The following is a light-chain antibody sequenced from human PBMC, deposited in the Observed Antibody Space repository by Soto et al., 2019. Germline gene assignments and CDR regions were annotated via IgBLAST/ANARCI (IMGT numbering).Light chain of an antibody. Sequence: IVLTQSPATLSLSPGERATLSCRASQGIGSTLAWYQHKPGQTPRLLIYDTSTRATGVPARFSGSRSGTEFTLTINSLQSEDFAVYYCQRYNNWPLTFGGGTKVDIK. CDR2: DTS. J-gene: IGKJ4*01. V-gene: IGKV3-15*01. CDR3: QRYNNWPLT. CDR1: QGIGST.